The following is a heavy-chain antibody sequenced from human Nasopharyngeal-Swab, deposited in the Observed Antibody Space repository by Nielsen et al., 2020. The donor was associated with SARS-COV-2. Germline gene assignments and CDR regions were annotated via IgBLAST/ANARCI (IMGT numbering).Heavy chain of an antibody. CDR3: ARDRGYGFGHTGWFDS. D-gene: IGHD5-18*01. Sequence: WIRQPPGKGLEWIGYISHSGTTCYNPSLKSRLLISLDRSENQFSLKLNSVTAADTAVYYCARDRGYGFGHTGWFDSWGQGTLVTVSS. V-gene: IGHV4-30-2*01. J-gene: IGHJ5*01. CDR2: ISHSGTT.